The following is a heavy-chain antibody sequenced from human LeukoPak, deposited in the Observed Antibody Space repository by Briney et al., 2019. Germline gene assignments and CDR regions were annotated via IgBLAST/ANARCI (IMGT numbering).Heavy chain of an antibody. D-gene: IGHD3-10*01. Sequence: GGSLRLSCEASGFTFNGHWMHWVRQAPGKGLVWVSLINGDGSTISYADSVKGRFTISRDNSKNTLYLQMNSLRAEDTAVYYCAKDSGSFYYGSGSAPETLDYWGQGTLVTVSS. CDR2: INGDGSTI. J-gene: IGHJ4*02. CDR1: GFTFNGHW. CDR3: AKDSGSFYYGSGSAPETLDY. V-gene: IGHV3-74*01.